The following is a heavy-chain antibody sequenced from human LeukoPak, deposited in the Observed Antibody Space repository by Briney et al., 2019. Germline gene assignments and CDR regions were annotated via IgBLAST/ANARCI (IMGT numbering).Heavy chain of an antibody. D-gene: IGHD3-10*01. CDR3: ARGGNVLLWFAPAWFDP. Sequence: GPVKVSCKASGYTFTGYYMHWVRQAPGQGLEWMGWINPNSGGTNYAQKFQGRVTMTRDTSISTAYMELSRLRSDDTAVYHCARGGNVLLWFAPAWFDPWGQGTLVTVSS. CDR1: GYTFTGYY. CDR2: INPNSGGT. J-gene: IGHJ5*02. V-gene: IGHV1-2*02.